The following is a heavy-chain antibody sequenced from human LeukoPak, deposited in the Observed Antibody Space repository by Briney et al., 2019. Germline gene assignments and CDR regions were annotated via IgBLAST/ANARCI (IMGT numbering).Heavy chain of an antibody. V-gene: IGHV4-59*01. J-gene: IGHJ3*02. CDR1: GGSISSYY. Sequence: SETLSLTCTVSGGSISSYYWSWIRQPPGKGLEWIGYIYYSGSTNYNPSLKSRVTISVDTSKNQFSLKLSSVTAADTAVYYCARHLITADAFDIWGQGTMVTVSS. CDR2: IYYSGST. CDR3: ARHLITADAFDI.